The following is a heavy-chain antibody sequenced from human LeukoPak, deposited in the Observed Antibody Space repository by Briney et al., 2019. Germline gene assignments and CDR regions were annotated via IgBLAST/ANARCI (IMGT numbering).Heavy chain of an antibody. CDR2: FSGGDGST. Sequence: GGSLGLSCAASGFTFSSYAMSWVRQAPGKALEWVSGFSGGDGSTSYADSVKGRFTISRDNSKNTLYLQMNSLRAEDTAVYYCAKGKVVPATIYDYWGQGTLVTVSS. D-gene: IGHD2-2*02. CDR3: AKGKVVPATIYDY. J-gene: IGHJ4*02. V-gene: IGHV3-23*01. CDR1: GFTFSSYA.